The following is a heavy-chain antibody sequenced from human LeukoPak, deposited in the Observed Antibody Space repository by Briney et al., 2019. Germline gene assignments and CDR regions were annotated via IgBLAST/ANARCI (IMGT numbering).Heavy chain of an antibody. CDR1: GGTFSSYA. Sequence: SVKVSCKASGGTFSSYAISWVRQAPGQGLEWMGRIIPIFGTANYAQKLQGRVTMTTDTSTSTAYMELRSLRSDDTAVYYCARDTGLQYSGYDHDYWGQGTLVTVSS. J-gene: IGHJ4*02. V-gene: IGHV1-69*05. CDR3: ARDTGLQYSGYDHDY. D-gene: IGHD5-12*01. CDR2: IIPIFGTA.